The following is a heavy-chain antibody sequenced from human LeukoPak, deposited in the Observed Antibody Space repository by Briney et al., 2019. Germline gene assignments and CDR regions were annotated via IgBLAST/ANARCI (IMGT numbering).Heavy chain of an antibody. CDR2: IYYSGST. J-gene: IGHJ3*02. D-gene: IGHD5-18*01. V-gene: IGHV4-39*01. Sequence: SSETLSLTCTISGGSISSSSYYWGRIRQPPGKGLEWIGSIYYSGSTYYNPSLKCRVTISVDTSKNQFSLKLSSVTAADTAVYYCARLNSGYSYAFDIWGQGTMVTVSS. CDR3: ARLNSGYSYAFDI. CDR1: GGSISSSSYY.